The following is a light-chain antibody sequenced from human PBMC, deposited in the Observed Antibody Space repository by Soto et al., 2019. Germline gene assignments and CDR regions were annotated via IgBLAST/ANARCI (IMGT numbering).Light chain of an antibody. CDR1: QRGSRSH. V-gene: IGKV3-20*01. J-gene: IGKJ4*01. Sequence: DIVVTQSPGTMSLPPEERASLSGSASQRGSRSHLAWYQQKPGQAPRLLIQGASSRATGIPDRFSGSGSGTDFSLTISRLEPDDFAVYYCQHYGTSPQALTFGGGKKVEIK. CDR2: GAS. CDR3: QHYGTSPQALT.